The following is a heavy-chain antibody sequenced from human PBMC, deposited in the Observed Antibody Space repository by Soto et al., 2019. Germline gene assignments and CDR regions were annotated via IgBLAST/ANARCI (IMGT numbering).Heavy chain of an antibody. Sequence: EVQVLESGGGLGQPGGSLRLSCAASGFTFSSYAMSWVRQTPGKGLVWVSAISGGGVATNYADSVKGRFTIYRHNSKNTLYLQMNSLRAEDTAVSYSAKGRESSGSYRPFDLWGHRPLVNFSS. J-gene: IGHJ4*01. D-gene: IGHD3-22*01. CDR1: GFTFSSYA. CDR3: AKGRESSGSYRPFDL. CDR2: ISGGGVAT. V-gene: IGHV3-23*01.